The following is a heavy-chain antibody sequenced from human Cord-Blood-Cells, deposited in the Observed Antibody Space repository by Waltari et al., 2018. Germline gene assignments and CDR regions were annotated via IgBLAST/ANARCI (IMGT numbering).Heavy chain of an antibody. CDR2: IYYSGST. D-gene: IGHD3-3*01. CDR1: GGSISSYY. Sequence: QVQLQESGPGLVKPSETLSLTCTVSGGSISSYYWSWIRQPPGKGLEWIGYIYYSGSTNYNPSLKSRVTISVDTSKNQFSLKLSSVTAADTAEYYCARSEGDFWSGYKYFQHWGQGTLVTVSS. V-gene: IGHV4-59*01. J-gene: IGHJ1*01. CDR3: ARSEGDFWSGYKYFQH.